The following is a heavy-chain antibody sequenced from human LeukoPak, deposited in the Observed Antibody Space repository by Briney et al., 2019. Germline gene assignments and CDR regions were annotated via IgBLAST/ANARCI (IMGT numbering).Heavy chain of an antibody. CDR2: IYHDGST. Sequence: SETLSLTCAVSGGSISSNNWWIWVRQSPEKGLEWIGEIYHDGSTNYNPSLKSRVTISLDTSKNQFSLKLSSVTAADTALYYCARGYSSSSYYFEYWGQGILVTVSS. CDR1: GGSISSNNW. V-gene: IGHV4-4*02. CDR3: ARGYSSSSYYFEY. J-gene: IGHJ4*02. D-gene: IGHD6-6*01.